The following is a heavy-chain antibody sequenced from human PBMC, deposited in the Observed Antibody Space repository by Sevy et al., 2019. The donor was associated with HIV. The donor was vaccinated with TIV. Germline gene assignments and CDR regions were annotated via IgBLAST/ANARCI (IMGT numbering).Heavy chain of an antibody. D-gene: IGHD5-12*01. Sequence: ASVKVSCKASGYTFTSYGISWVRQAPGQGLEWMGWISAYNGNTNYAQKLQGRVTMTTDTSTSTAYMELRSLRSDDTAVYYCARADIVATSGGMDVWGQGTTVTVSS. V-gene: IGHV1-18*01. J-gene: IGHJ6*02. CDR1: GYTFTSYG. CDR2: ISAYNGNT. CDR3: ARADIVATSGGMDV.